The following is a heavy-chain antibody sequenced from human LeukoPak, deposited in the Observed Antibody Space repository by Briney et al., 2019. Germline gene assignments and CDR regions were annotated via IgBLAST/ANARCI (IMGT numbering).Heavy chain of an antibody. V-gene: IGHV4-59*08. CDR3: ARRGGYSYDFRFDY. D-gene: IGHD5-12*01. J-gene: IGHJ4*02. Sequence: SETLSLTCTVSGGSISSYYWIWIRQPPGKGLEWIGYIYYSGSTNYNPSLKSRVTISVDTSKNQFSLKLSSVTAADTAVYYCARRGGYSYDFRFDYWGQGILVTVSS. CDR2: IYYSGST. CDR1: GGSISSYY.